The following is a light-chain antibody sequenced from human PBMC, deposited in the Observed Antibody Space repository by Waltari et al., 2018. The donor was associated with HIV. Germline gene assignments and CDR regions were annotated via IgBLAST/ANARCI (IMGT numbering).Light chain of an antibody. CDR3: AAWDDILSGWV. V-gene: IGLV1-47*01. J-gene: IGLJ3*02. Sequence: QSVLTQPPSASGTPGQRVTISCSGSSANIGNTVSWYQQLPGTAPKVLIYRDNQRPSGVPDRFSGSRSGTSASLDVSGLRSEDEATYFCAAWDDILSGWVFGRGTKLTVL. CDR2: RDN. CDR1: SANIGNT.